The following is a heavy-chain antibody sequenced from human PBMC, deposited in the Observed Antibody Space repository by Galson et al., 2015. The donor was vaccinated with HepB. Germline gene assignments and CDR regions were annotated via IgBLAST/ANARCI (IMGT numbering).Heavy chain of an antibody. Sequence: SLRLSCAASGFTFSSYGMHWVRQAPGKGLEWVAVISYEGSNKYYADSVKGRFTISRDNSKNTLYLQMNSLRAEDTAVYYCSKGYYYGSGSYATDYWGQGTLVTVSS. CDR1: GFTFSSYG. CDR2: ISYEGSNK. CDR3: SKGYYYGSGSYATDY. V-gene: IGHV3-30*18. D-gene: IGHD3-10*01. J-gene: IGHJ4*02.